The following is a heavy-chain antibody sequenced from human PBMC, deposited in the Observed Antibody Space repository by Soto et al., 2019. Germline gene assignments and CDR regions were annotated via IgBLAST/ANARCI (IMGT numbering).Heavy chain of an antibody. CDR1: GFTFSSYW. D-gene: IGHD6-13*01. CDR3: ARVLSSSWYGGYYYYYGMDV. V-gene: IGHV3-7*03. CDR2: IKQDGREK. Sequence: EVQLVESGGGLVQPGGSLRLSCAASGFTFSSYWMSWVRQAPGKGLEWVANIKQDGREKYYVYSVKGRFTIARDNAKNTMYLQMNSQSAEDTAVYYCARVLSSSWYGGYYYYYGMDVWGQGTTVTVSS. J-gene: IGHJ6*02.